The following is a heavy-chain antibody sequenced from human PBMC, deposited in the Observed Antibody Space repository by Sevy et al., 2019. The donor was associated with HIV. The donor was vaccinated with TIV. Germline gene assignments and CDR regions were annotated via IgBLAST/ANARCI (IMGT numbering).Heavy chain of an antibody. J-gene: IGHJ6*03. V-gene: IGHV5-10-1*01. CDR2: IDPSDSYI. D-gene: IGHD3-22*01. CDR3: ARQEERGYDPEDRNHYYYYYMDV. CDR1: GYSFNNYW. Sequence: GESLKISCKGSGYSFNNYWITWVRQMPGKGLEWMGKIDPSDSYINYNPSFQGHVTISVDKSISTAYLQWSSLKASDTAIYYCARQEERGYDPEDRNHYYYYYMDVWGRGTTVTVSS.